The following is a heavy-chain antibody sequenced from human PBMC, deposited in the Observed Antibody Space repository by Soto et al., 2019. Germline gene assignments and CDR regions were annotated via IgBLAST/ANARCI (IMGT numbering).Heavy chain of an antibody. Sequence: QVQLVEFGGGVVQPGGSLRLSCAASGFSFSAYGMHWVRQSPGKGLEWVAVMSYDGSKKYYLDSGKGRFTISRDNSQNTLVLQMNTLRPEDSALYYCATLDTSGDMPTMAAAETHWGQGTLVTVSS. D-gene: IGHD6-13*01. V-gene: IGHV3-30*03. CDR1: GFSFSAYG. CDR2: MSYDGSKK. CDR3: ATLDTSGDMPTMAAAETH. J-gene: IGHJ1*01.